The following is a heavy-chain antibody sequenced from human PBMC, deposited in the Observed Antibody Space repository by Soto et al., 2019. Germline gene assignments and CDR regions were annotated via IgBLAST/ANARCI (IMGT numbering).Heavy chain of an antibody. D-gene: IGHD3-16*02. CDR3: AKALGELSPESYDY. Sequence: GGSLSLSCAASGFTFSSYAMSWVRQAPGKGLEWVSAISGSGGSTYYADSVKGRFTISRDNSKNTLNLQMNSLRADDTAVYYCAKALGELSPESYDYWGQGTLVTVSS. CDR2: ISGSGGST. CDR1: GFTFSSYA. J-gene: IGHJ4*02. V-gene: IGHV3-23*01.